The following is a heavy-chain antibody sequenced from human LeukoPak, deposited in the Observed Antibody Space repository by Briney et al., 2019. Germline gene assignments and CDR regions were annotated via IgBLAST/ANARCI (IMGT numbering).Heavy chain of an antibody. CDR3: ARWDSGRAGFDY. CDR2: IYNSEKT. Sequence: RTSETLSLTCTVSGGSISSSSYYWDWIRQSPGKGLEWIGDIYNSEKTNHNPSLKSRVTISVDTSKNQFSLKLTSVTAADTAVYYCARWDSGRAGFDYWGQGTRVTVSS. V-gene: IGHV4-61*05. CDR1: GGSISSSSYY. D-gene: IGHD6-19*01. J-gene: IGHJ4*02.